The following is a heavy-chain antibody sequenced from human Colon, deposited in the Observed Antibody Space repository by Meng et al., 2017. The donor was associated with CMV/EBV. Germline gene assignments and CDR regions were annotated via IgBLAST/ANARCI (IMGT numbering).Heavy chain of an antibody. CDR2: ISAYTGDT. Sequence: QVQLGQAGAEVKKPGASVKVSCKASGYTFTNYGISWMRQAPGQGLEWMGWISAYTGDTYYAQKFQGRVTMTTDTSTSTAYMEPRSLRSDDTAVYYCVRESQSGSYIYLQHWGQGTLVTVSS. CDR1: GYTFTNYG. J-gene: IGHJ1*01. CDR3: VRESQSGSYIYLQH. D-gene: IGHD1-26*01. V-gene: IGHV1-18*01.